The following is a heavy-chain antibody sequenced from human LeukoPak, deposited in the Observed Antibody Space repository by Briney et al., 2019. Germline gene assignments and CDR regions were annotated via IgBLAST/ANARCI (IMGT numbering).Heavy chain of an antibody. CDR1: GGSISSSSNY. Sequence: PSETLSLTCSVSGGSISSSSNYWGWIRQPPGKGLDWIGTIYYSGSTYYNPSLKSRFTISVDTSKNQFFLNLNSVTAADTAVYYCARVSCSGVSCYHYYYYMDVWGRGTTVTVSS. V-gene: IGHV4-39*07. D-gene: IGHD2-15*01. J-gene: IGHJ6*03. CDR2: IYYSGST. CDR3: ARVSCSGVSCYHYYYYMDV.